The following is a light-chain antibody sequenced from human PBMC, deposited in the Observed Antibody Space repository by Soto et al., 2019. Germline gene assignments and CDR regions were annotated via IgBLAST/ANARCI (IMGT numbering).Light chain of an antibody. J-gene: IGLJ2*01. CDR2: YDS. Sequence: SYELTQPPSVSVAPGKTARITCGGNNIGSKSGHWYQQKPGQAPVLVIYYDSDRPSGIPERFSGSNSGNTATLTISRVEAGDEADYYCQVWDSSSDHRGVVFGGGTKLTVL. V-gene: IGLV3-21*04. CDR3: QVWDSSSDHRGVV. CDR1: NIGSKS.